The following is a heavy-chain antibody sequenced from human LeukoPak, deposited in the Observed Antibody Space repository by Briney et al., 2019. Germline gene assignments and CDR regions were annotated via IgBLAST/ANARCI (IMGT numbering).Heavy chain of an antibody. Sequence: PGGSLRLSCAASGFTFSDYYMSWIRQAPGKGLEWVSYISSSSSYTNYADSVKGRFTISRDNAKNSLYLQMNSLRAEDTAVYYCARDLGGIAVANYGMDVWGQGTTVTVSS. D-gene: IGHD6-19*01. CDR2: ISSSSSYT. CDR3: ARDLGGIAVANYGMDV. CDR1: GFTFSDYY. J-gene: IGHJ6*02. V-gene: IGHV3-11*05.